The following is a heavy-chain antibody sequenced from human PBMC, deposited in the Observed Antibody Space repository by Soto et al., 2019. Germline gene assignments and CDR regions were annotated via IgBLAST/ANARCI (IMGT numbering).Heavy chain of an antibody. V-gene: IGHV4-39*01. D-gene: IGHD2-21*01. CDR2: IYYSGST. Sequence: SETLSLTCTVSGGSISSSSYYWGWIRQPPGKGLEWIGSIYYSGSTYYNPSLKSRVTISVDTSKNQFSLKLSSVTAADTAVYYCARHRQQPPSISNWFDPWGQGTLVTVSS. J-gene: IGHJ5*02. CDR3: ARHRQQPPSISNWFDP. CDR1: GGSISSSSYY.